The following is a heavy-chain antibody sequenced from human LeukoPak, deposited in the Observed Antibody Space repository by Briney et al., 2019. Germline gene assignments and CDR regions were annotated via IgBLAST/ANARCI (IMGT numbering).Heavy chain of an antibody. CDR2: ISYDGSNK. V-gene: IGHV3-30*18. Sequence: PGRSLRLSCAASGFTFSNYGMHWVRQAPGKGLEWVAVISYDGSNKYYADSVKGRFTISRDNSKNTLYLQMNSLRGEDTAVYYCAKGSAGTYFDYWGQGTLVTVSS. CDR1: GFTFSNYG. D-gene: IGHD1-1*01. J-gene: IGHJ4*02. CDR3: AKGSAGTYFDY.